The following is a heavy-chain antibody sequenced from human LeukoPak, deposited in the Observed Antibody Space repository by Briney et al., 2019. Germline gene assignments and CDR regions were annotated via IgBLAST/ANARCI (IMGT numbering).Heavy chain of an antibody. CDR3: ATRGWYCSGGSCYPTGWFDP. CDR2: FDPEDGET. V-gene: IGHV1-24*01. J-gene: IGHJ5*02. CDR1: GYTVTELS. D-gene: IGHD2-15*01. Sequence: ASVKVSCKVSGYTVTELSMHWVRQAPGKGLEWMGGFDPEDGETIYAQKFQGRVTMTEDTSTDTAYMELSSLRSEDTAVYYCATRGWYCSGGSCYPTGWFDPWGQGTLVTVSS.